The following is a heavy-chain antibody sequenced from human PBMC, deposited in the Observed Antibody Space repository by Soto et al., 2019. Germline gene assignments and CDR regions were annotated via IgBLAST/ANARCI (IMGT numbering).Heavy chain of an antibody. CDR3: AHRGGVATIISDAFDI. CDR2: IYWDDYK. Sequence: QITLKESGPTLVKPPQTLTLTCTTSGISLSSDAVGVACIRQPPGKALEWLALIYWDDYKRYSPSLKRRLTIIEDTAKIQVVLTMTTMDPVDTATYSCAHRGGVATIISDAFDIWGPGTSVTVSS. J-gene: IGHJ3*02. D-gene: IGHD5-12*01. CDR1: GISLSSDAVG. V-gene: IGHV2-5*02.